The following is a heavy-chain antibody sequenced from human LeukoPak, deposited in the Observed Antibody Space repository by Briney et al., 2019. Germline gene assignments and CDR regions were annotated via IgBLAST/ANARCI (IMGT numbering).Heavy chain of an antibody. J-gene: IGHJ4*02. D-gene: IGHD3-22*01. CDR1: SAX. CDR3: ARGRRTYYYDSSGYYPPDY. Sequence: SAXXNWIRQSPSRGLEWLGRTYYRSKLYNDYAVSVKSRITINPDTSKNQFSLKLSSVTAADTAVYYCARGRRTYYYDSSGYYPPDYWGQGTLVTVSS. CDR2: TYYRSKLYN. V-gene: IGHV6-1*01.